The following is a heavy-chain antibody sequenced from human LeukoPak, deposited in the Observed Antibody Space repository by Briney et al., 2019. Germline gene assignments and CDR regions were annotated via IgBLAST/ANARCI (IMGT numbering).Heavy chain of an antibody. CDR3: ARDLYHYDSSGYYPDALDI. Sequence: SETLSLTCTVSGGSISSGDYYWSWIRQPPGKGLEWIGYIYYSGSTYYNPSLKSRVTISVDTSKNQFSLKLSSVTAADTAVYYCARDLYHYDSSGYYPDALDIWGQGTMVTVSS. CDR1: GGSISSGDYY. J-gene: IGHJ3*02. D-gene: IGHD3-22*01. V-gene: IGHV4-30-4*01. CDR2: IYYSGST.